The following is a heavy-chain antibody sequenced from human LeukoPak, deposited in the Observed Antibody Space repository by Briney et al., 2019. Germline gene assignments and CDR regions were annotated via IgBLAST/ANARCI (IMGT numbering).Heavy chain of an antibody. V-gene: IGHV3-33*01. D-gene: IGHD5-18*01. CDR1: GFTFSSDG. CDR3: ARVPRNSYGYVFYYGMDV. Sequence: GGSLRLSCAASGFTFSSDGMHWVRQAPGKGLEWVAVIWYDGSNKYYADSVKGRFTISRDNSKNTLYLQMNSLRAEDTAVYYCARVPRNSYGYVFYYGMDVWGQGTTVTVSS. CDR2: IWYDGSNK. J-gene: IGHJ6*02.